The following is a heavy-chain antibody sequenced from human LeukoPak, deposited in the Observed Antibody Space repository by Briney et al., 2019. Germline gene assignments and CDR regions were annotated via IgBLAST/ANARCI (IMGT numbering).Heavy chain of an antibody. CDR1: GFTFSSYA. V-gene: IGHV3-23*01. J-gene: IGHJ4*02. Sequence: PGGSLRLSCAASGFTFSSYAMSWVRQAPGKGLAWVSTISGGSGSTYCADSVKGRFTISRDNSKNTLYLQMNSLRDEDTAVYYCAKHRFESGGYHSTDWVQGTLVTVSS. D-gene: IGHD3-22*01. CDR2: ISGGSGST. CDR3: AKHRFESGGYHSTD.